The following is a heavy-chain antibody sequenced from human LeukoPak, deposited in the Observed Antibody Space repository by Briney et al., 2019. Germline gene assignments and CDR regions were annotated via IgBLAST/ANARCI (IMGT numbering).Heavy chain of an antibody. V-gene: IGHV1-18*01. Sequence: ASVKVSCKASGYTFTSYGISWVRQAPGQGLEWMGWISAYNGNTNYAQKLQGRVTMTTDTSTSTAYMELRSLRSDDTAVYYCARGAHYYDSSGYSWFDYWGQGTLVTVSS. D-gene: IGHD3-22*01. CDR1: GYTFTSYG. CDR3: ARGAHYYDSSGYSWFDY. J-gene: IGHJ4*02. CDR2: ISAYNGNT.